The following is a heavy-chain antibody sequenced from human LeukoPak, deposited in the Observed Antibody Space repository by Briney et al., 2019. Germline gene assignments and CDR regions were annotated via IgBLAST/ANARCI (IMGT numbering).Heavy chain of an antibody. Sequence: ASVKVFCKASGYTFTGYYMHWVRQAPGQGLEWMGWINPNSGGTNYAQKFQGRVTMTRDTSISTAYMELSRLRSDDTAVYYCARDAPFPYYYYMDVWGKGTTVTVSS. V-gene: IGHV1-2*02. CDR3: ARDAPFPYYYYMDV. CDR1: GYTFTGYY. CDR2: INPNSGGT. J-gene: IGHJ6*03.